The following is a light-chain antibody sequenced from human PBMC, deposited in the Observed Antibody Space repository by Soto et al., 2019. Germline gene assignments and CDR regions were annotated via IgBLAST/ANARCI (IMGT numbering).Light chain of an antibody. CDR2: EVN. V-gene: IGLV2-8*01. Sequence: QSALTQPPSASGSPGQSVTISCTGTTSDVGGYNYVSWYQLHPDKVPKLIIYEVNKRPSGVPDRFSGSKSGSTASLTVSGLQAEDEAVYFCSSYAGSKNFILFGGGTKVTVL. J-gene: IGLJ2*01. CDR1: TSDVGGYNY. CDR3: SSYAGSKNFIL.